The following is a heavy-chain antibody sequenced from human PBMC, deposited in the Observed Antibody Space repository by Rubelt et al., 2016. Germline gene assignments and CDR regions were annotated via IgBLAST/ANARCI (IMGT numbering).Heavy chain of an antibody. CDR3: ARGDPDRGSRTVTLGY. J-gene: IGHJ4*02. CDR2: IYTSGST. CDR1: GGSISSYY. Sequence: ESGPGLVKPSETLSLTCTVSGGSISSYYWSWIRQPAGKGLEWIGRIYTSGSTNYNPSLKSRVTMSVDTSKNQFSLTLSSVTAADTAAYYCARGDPDRGSRTVTLGYWGQGTLVTVSS. D-gene: IGHD4-17*01. V-gene: IGHV4-4*07.